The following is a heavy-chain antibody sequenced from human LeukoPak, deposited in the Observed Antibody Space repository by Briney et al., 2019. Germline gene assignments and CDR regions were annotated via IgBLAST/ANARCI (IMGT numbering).Heavy chain of an antibody. CDR1: GFTFSDYY. V-gene: IGHV3-11*04. J-gene: IGHJ6*03. Sequence: GGSLRLSCAASGFTFSDYYMSWIRQAPGKGLEWVSYISSSGSTIYYADSVKGRFTISRDNAKNSLYLQMNSLRAEDTAVYYCARPNYDYYYYMDVWGKGTTVTVSS. CDR2: ISSSGSTI. CDR3: ARPNYDYYYYMDV.